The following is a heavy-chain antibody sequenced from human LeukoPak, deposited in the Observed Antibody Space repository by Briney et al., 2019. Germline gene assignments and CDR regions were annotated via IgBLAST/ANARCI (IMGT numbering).Heavy chain of an antibody. V-gene: IGHV1-46*01. J-gene: IGHJ4*02. CDR2: INPDGGNT. CDR3: AAATYYYGSGRTEFDY. D-gene: IGHD3-10*01. CDR1: GYTFTNSY. Sequence: GASVKVSCKASGYTFTNSYIHWVRQAPGQVLEWMGLINPDGGNTNYAQNFQGRVTLTRDTSTSTVYMELSSLRSEDTAVYYCAAATYYYGSGRTEFDYWGQGTLVTVSS.